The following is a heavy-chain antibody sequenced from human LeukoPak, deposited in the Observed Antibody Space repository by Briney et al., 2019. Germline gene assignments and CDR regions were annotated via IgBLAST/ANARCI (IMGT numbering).Heavy chain of an antibody. Sequence: PGGSLRLSCAASGSTFSSYSMNWVRQAPGKGLEWVSSISSSSSYIYYADSVKGRFTISRDNAKNSLYLQMNSLRAEDTAVYYCARKEEDAFDIWGQGTMVTVSS. V-gene: IGHV3-21*01. CDR1: GSTFSSYS. J-gene: IGHJ3*02. CDR2: ISSSSSYI. CDR3: ARKEEDAFDI.